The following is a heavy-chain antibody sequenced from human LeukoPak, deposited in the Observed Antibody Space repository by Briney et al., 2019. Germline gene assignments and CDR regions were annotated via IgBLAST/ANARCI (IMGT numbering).Heavy chain of an antibody. D-gene: IGHD2-2*01. J-gene: IGHJ4*02. V-gene: IGHV3-23*01. CDR1: GFTFSNYA. CDR3: AKLSGTSCFLDY. CDR2: VRVNGYSK. Sequence: GGSLRLSCAASGFTFSNYAMRWVRQAPGKGLEWVSTVRVNGYSKDYADSVKGRFTISRDNSKNTVYLQMNSLRAEDSAVYYCAKLSGTSCFLDYWGQGTLVTVSS.